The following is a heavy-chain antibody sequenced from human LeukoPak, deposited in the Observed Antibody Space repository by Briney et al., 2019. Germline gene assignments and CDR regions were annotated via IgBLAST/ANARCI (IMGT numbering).Heavy chain of an antibody. CDR2: VYPGDSDT. J-gene: IGHJ3*02. D-gene: IGHD2-2*01. CDR3: ARQDHCSSTSCPNDAFDI. Sequence: GESLKISCKGSGYSFTSYWIGWVRQMPGKGLEWMGIVYPGDSDTRYSPSFQGQVTISADKSISTAYLQWSSLKASDTAMYYCARQDHCSSTSCPNDAFDIWGQGTMVTVSS. V-gene: IGHV5-51*01. CDR1: GYSFTSYW.